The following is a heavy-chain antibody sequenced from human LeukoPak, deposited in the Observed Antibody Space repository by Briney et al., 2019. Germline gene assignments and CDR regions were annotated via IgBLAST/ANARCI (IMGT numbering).Heavy chain of an antibody. V-gene: IGHV4-61*01. Sequence: SETLSLTCTVSGGSVSSGSYYWSWIRQPPGKGLEWIGYIYYSGSTNYNPSLKSRVTISVDTSKNQFSLKLSSVTAADTAVYYCARGYSKYFDYWGQGTLVTVSS. CDR2: IYYSGST. J-gene: IGHJ4*02. CDR3: ARGYSKYFDY. D-gene: IGHD2-15*01. CDR1: GGSVSSGSYY.